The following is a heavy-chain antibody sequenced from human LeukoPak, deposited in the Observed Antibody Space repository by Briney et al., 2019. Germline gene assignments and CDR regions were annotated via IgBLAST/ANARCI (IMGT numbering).Heavy chain of an antibody. CDR2: IWHDGSHK. CDR3: ARGFFGAGSYPDF. D-gene: IGHD3-10*01. J-gene: IGHJ4*02. CDR1: GFAFNTYA. Sequence: PGGSLRLSCAASGFAFNTYAMHWVRQAPGQGLEWVALIWHDGSHKFYSNSVRGQFTISRDNSKNTVSLQMNNLRPEDTAVYYCARGFFGAGSYPDFWGQGTLVTVSS. V-gene: IGHV3-33*01.